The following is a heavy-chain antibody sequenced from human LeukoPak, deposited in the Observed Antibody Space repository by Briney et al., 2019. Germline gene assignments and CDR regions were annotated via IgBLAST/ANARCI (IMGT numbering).Heavy chain of an antibody. V-gene: IGHV4-30-4*08. CDR2: IYYSGST. CDR3: ARDQRDPGGYFDL. D-gene: IGHD6-25*01. CDR1: GGSISSGDYY. Sequence: SETQSHTCTVSGGSISSGDYYWSWIRQPPGKGLEWIGYIYYSGSTYYNPSLKSRGTISVDTSKNQFSLKLSSVTAADTAVYYCARDQRDPGGYFDLWGRGTLVTVSS. J-gene: IGHJ2*01.